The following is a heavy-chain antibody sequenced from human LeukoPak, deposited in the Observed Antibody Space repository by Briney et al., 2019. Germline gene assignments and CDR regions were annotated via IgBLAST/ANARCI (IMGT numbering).Heavy chain of an antibody. V-gene: IGHV3-20*04. CDR3: ARDLSSNWSNLGY. J-gene: IGHJ4*02. D-gene: IGHD6-13*01. CDR2: INWSGDNT. CDR1: GFTFADYG. Sequence: GGSLRLSCEDSGFTFADYGLSWVRQAPGKGPQWVAGINWSGDNTFYADSVKDRFIISRDNTKKTLYLQMDNLRGDDTATYYCARDLSSNWSNLGYWGQGTLVTVSS.